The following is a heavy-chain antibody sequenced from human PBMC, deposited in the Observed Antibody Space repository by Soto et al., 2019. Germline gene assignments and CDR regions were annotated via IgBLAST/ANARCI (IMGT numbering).Heavy chain of an antibody. CDR2: IYYSGST. Sequence: PSETLSLTCTVSGGSVSSGSYYWSWIRQPPGKGLEWIGYIYYSGSTNYNPSLKSRVTISVDTSKNQFSLKLSSVTAADTAVYYCARGGATTYLFDYRGQGTLVTV. CDR1: GGSVSSGSYY. D-gene: IGHD1-26*01. J-gene: IGHJ4*02. CDR3: ARGGATTYLFDY. V-gene: IGHV4-61*01.